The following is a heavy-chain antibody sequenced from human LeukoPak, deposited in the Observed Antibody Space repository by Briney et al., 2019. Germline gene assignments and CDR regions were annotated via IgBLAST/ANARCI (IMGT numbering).Heavy chain of an antibody. Sequence: GGSLRLSCSASRFTFSNFNMHWVRQAPGKGLQFVSGITSDGGSIDYADSVRGRFTISRDNSKNTLYLQMNSLRAEDTAVYYCARGIAPTYGDYTWYWGQGTLATVSS. CDR1: RFTFSNFN. CDR2: ITSDGGSI. J-gene: IGHJ4*02. V-gene: IGHV3-64*04. D-gene: IGHD4-17*01. CDR3: ARGIAPTYGDYTWY.